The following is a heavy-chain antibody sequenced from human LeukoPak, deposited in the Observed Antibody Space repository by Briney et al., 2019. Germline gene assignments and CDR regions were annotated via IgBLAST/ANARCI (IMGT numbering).Heavy chain of an antibody. J-gene: IGHJ5*02. D-gene: IGHD3-22*01. Sequence: PSETLSLTCAVSGGSISSSNWWSWVRQPPGKGLEWIGEIYHSGSTNYNPSLKSRVTISLDKSKNQFSLKLNSVTAADTAVYYCARVLGELYYYDSSGYYWFDPWGQGTLVTVSS. CDR1: GGSISSSNW. V-gene: IGHV4-4*02. CDR3: ARVLGELYYYDSSGYYWFDP. CDR2: IYHSGST.